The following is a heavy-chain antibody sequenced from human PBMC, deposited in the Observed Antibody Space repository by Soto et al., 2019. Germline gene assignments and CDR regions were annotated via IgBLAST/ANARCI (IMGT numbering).Heavy chain of an antibody. Sequence: PSETLSLTCAVYGGSFSGYYWSWIRQPPGKGLEWIGDIYYSGSTNYNPSLKSRVTISVDTSKNQFSLKLSSVTAEDTAVYYCARLNGYCSGGSCYGDAFDTWGQGTMVTVSS. V-gene: IGHV4-59*08. J-gene: IGHJ3*02. CDR2: IYYSGST. CDR1: GGSFSGYY. CDR3: ARLNGYCSGGSCYGDAFDT. D-gene: IGHD2-15*01.